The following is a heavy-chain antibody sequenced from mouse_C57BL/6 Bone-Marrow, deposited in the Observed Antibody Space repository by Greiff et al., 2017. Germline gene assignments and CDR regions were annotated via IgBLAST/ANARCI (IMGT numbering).Heavy chain of an antibody. CDR1: GFTFSDYG. CDR3: ARPLSQSPYAMDY. D-gene: IGHD3-2*02. J-gene: IGHJ4*01. V-gene: IGHV5-17*01. CDR2: ISSGSSTI. Sequence: EVKLMESGGGLVKPGGSLKLSCAASGFTFSDYGMHWVRQAPEKGLEWVAYISSGSSTIYYADTVKGRFTISRDNAKNTLFLQMTSLRSEDTAMYYCARPLSQSPYAMDYWGQGTSVTVSS.